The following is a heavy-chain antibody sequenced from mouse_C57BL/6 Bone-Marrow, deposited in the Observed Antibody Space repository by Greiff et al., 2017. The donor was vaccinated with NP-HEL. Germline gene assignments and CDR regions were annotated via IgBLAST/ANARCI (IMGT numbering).Heavy chain of an antibody. CDR1: GYTFTSYG. CDR3: AREEVPRYGSFAY. Sequence: VQVVESGAELARPGASVKLSCKASGYTFTSYGISWVKQRTGQGLEWIGEIYPRSGNTYYNEKFKGKATLTADKSSSTAYMELRSLTSEDSAVYFCAREEVPRYGSFAYWGQGTLVTVSA. CDR2: IYPRSGNT. J-gene: IGHJ3*01. D-gene: IGHD1-1*01. V-gene: IGHV1-81*01.